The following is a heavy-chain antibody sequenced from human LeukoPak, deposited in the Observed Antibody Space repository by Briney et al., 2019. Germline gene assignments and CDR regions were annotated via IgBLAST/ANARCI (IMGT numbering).Heavy chain of an antibody. CDR1: GYTFTSYY. Sequence: ASVKVSCKASGYTFTSYYMHWVRQAPGQGLEWMGIINPSGGSTNYAQKFQGRVTITADESTSTAYMELSSLRSEDTAVYYCAIDSSGWYTQYYYYGMDVWGQGTTVTVSS. V-gene: IGHV1-46*01. D-gene: IGHD6-19*01. J-gene: IGHJ6*02. CDR2: INPSGGST. CDR3: AIDSSGWYTQYYYYGMDV.